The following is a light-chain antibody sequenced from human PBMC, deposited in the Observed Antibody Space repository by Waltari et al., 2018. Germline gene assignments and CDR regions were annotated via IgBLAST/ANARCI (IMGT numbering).Light chain of an antibody. V-gene: IGLV1-44*01. J-gene: IGLJ2*01. CDR1: SSNIGSNA. Sequence: QSVLTQPPSASGTPRQGVTISCSGRSSNIGSNAVNWYQQLPGTAPKLLVNSNNQRPSGVPDRFSGSKSGTSASLAISGLQSEDEADYYCASWDDSLNGVVFGGGTKLTVL. CDR3: ASWDDSLNGVV. CDR2: SNN.